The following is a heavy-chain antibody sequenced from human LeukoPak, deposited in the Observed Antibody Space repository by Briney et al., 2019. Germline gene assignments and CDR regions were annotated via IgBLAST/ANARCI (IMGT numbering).Heavy chain of an antibody. CDR2: IYYSGST. Sequence: PSETLSLTCTVSGGSISRYYWSWIRQPPGKGLEWIGYIYYSGSTNYNPSINGQVTISVDTPKNQFSLKLSSVTAADTAVYYCARGGGELPLDYWGQGTLVTVSS. D-gene: IGHD1-7*01. CDR3: ARGGGELPLDY. J-gene: IGHJ4*02. CDR1: GGSISRYY. V-gene: IGHV4-59*01.